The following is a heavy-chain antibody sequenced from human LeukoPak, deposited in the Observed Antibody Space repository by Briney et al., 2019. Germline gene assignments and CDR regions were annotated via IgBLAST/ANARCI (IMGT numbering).Heavy chain of an antibody. CDR2: INDRGST. Sequence: SETLSLTCAVYGGSFSGYYWSWIRQPPGKGLEWIGEINDRGSTNFNPSLKSRVTISVDTSKKQISLKVNSVTAADTAIYYCARGGDKAAADWNFDIWGRGTLVTVSS. J-gene: IGHJ2*01. CDR3: ARGGDKAAADWNFDI. V-gene: IGHV4-34*01. D-gene: IGHD6-13*01. CDR1: GGSFSGYY.